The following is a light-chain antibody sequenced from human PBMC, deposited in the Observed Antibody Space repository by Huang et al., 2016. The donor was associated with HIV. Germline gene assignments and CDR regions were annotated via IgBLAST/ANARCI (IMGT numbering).Light chain of an antibody. V-gene: IGKV2-28*01. J-gene: IGKJ5*01. CDR2: LSS. CDR1: QSLLHSNAYNY. Sequence: DIVMTKSPLSLHVTPGEPASISCRSSQSLLHSNAYNYLDWYLQKPGLSPQLVIYLSSNRALGVPDRFSGSGSVTYFTLKISRVEAEDVGIYYCMQALQTPRTFGQGTRLEIK. CDR3: MQALQTPRT.